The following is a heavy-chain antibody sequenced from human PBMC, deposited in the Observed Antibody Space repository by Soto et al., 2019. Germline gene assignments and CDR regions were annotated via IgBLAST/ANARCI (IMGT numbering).Heavy chain of an antibody. V-gene: IGHV4-39*01. CDR3: ARHGNDGSSKVYYYYYMDV. CDR1: GGSISSSSYY. J-gene: IGHJ6*03. CDR2: IYYSGST. D-gene: IGHD2-15*01. Sequence: TLSLTCTVSGGSISSSSYYWGWIRQPPGKGLEWIGSIYYSGSTYHNPSLKSRVTISVDTSKNQFSLKLSSVTAADTAVYYCARHGNDGSSKVYYYYYMDVWGKGTTVTVSS.